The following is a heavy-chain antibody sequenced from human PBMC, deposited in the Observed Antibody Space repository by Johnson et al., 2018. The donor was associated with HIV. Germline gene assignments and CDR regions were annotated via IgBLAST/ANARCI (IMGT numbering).Heavy chain of an antibody. CDR2: IWYDGSQK. J-gene: IGHJ3*02. D-gene: IGHD1-26*01. V-gene: IGHV3-33*06. CDR3: AKDLGIVGAVHRTFDI. CDR1: GFTFSSYG. Sequence: QVHLVESGGGVVQPGRSLRLSCAASGFTFSSYGMHWVRQAPGKGLEWVAVIWYDGSQKYYTDSVKGRFTISRDNSKNTLYLQMNSLRAEDTAVYYCAKDLGIVGAVHRTFDIRGQGTMVTVSS.